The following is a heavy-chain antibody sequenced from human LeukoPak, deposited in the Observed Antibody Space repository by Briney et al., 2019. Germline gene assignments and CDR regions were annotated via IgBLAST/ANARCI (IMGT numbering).Heavy chain of an antibody. Sequence: GRSLRLSCAASGFTFSSYSMNWVRQAPGKGLEWVSSISSSGSYIYYSDSVKGRFTISRDNAKNSLYLQMNSLRAEDTAVYYCARELGYSYGPSYFDYWGQGTLVTVSS. CDR3: ARELGYSYGPSYFDY. CDR1: GFTFSSYS. CDR2: ISSSGSYI. V-gene: IGHV3-21*01. J-gene: IGHJ4*02. D-gene: IGHD5-18*01.